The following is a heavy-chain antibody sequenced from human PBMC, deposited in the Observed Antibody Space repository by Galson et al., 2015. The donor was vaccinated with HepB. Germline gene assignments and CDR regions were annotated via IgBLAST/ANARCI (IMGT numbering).Heavy chain of an antibody. V-gene: IGHV1-2*02. CDR2: INPNSGGT. CDR1: GYTFTGYY. D-gene: IGHD3-16*01. J-gene: IGHJ6*02. CDR3: ARDLAVGADHYYYYGMDV. Sequence: SVKVSCKAFGYTFTGYYMHWVRQAPGQGLEWVGWINPNSGGTNYAQKFQGRVTMTRDTSISTVYMELIRLRSDDTAVYYCARDLAVGADHYYYYGMDVWGQGTTVTVSS.